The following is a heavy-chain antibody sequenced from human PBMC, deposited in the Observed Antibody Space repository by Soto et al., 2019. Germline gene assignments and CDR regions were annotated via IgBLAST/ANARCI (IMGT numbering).Heavy chain of an antibody. CDR2: INDSGNI. V-gene: IGHV4-34*01. CDR3: ARGLILWFGELSRRGGYYYYMDV. CDR1: GGSFSGYQ. Sequence: QVQLQQWGAGLLKPSETLSLTCAVYGGSFSGYQWSWIRQTPGKGLEWIGEINDSGNINYNPSLMSRGTILVDTAKKQISLKLSSVTAADTAVYFCARGLILWFGELSRRGGYYYYMDVWGKGTTVTVSS. J-gene: IGHJ6*03. D-gene: IGHD3-10*01.